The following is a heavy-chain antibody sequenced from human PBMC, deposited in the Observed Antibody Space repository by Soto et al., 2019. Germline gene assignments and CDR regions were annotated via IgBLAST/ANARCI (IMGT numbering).Heavy chain of an antibody. Sequence: PSETLSLTGAVYGGSFSGYYWSWIRQPPGKGLEWIGEINHSGSTNYNPSLKSRVTISVDTSKNQFSLKLSSVTAADTAVYYCARNWNYVAYWGQGTLVTVSS. CDR1: GGSFSGYY. J-gene: IGHJ4*02. CDR3: ARNWNYVAY. V-gene: IGHV4-34*01. D-gene: IGHD1-1*01. CDR2: INHSGST.